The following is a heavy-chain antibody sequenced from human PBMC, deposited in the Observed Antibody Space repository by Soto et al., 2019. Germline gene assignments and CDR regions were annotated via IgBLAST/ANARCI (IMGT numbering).Heavy chain of an antibody. CDR1: GGSLSSYY. Sequence: SETLSLTCGVSGGSLSSYYWSWIRQPPGKGLEWIGYIYYSGSTNYNPSLKSRVTISVDTSKNQFSLKLSSVTAADTAVYYCARTWGSTNDPWGQGTQVTVSS. V-gene: IGHV4-59*01. CDR2: IYYSGST. CDR3: ARTWGSTNDP. J-gene: IGHJ5*02. D-gene: IGHD3-16*01.